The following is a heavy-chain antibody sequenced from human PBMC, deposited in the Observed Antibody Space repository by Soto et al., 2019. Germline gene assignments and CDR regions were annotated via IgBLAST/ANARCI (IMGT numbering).Heavy chain of an antibody. V-gene: IGHV4-34*01. CDR2: INHSGST. J-gene: IGHJ4*02. CDR3: ARGHRIFGVDSDY. Sequence: NPSETLSLTCAVYGGSFSGYYWSWIRQPPGKGLEWIGEINHSGSTNYNPSLKSRVTISVDTSKNQFSLKLSSVTAADTAVYYCARGHRIFGVDSDYWGQGTLVTVSS. D-gene: IGHD3-3*01. CDR1: GGSFSGYY.